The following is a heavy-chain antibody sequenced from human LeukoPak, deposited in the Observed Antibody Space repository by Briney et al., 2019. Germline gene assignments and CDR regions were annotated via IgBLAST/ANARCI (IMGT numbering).Heavy chain of an antibody. J-gene: IGHJ4*02. CDR1: GFTFSSYS. V-gene: IGHV3-23*01. D-gene: IGHD5-18*01. CDR3: AKGNGYSYGRYYFDY. CDR2: ITASGGNT. Sequence: GRSLRLSCAASGFTFSSYSMGWVRLPPRKGREWVSSITASGGNTYYADSVKGRLTISRANSNNTLYLQADSLRAEDTAVYYCAKGNGYSYGRYYFDYWGQGTLVTVSS.